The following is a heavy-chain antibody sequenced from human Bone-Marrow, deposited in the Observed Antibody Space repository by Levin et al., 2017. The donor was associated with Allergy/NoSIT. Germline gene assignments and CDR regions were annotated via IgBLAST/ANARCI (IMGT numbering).Heavy chain of an antibody. V-gene: IGHV3-23*01. J-gene: IGHJ2*01. CDR1: GFTFSSYA. CDR2: LSGRGETT. D-gene: IGHD3-16*01. Sequence: ASVKVSCAASGFTFSSYAMTWVRQAPGKGLEWISGLSGRGETTYYADSVKGRFTISRDNDKNTLFLQMNSLRTEDTALFYCAKWVRGSDGGWFFDFWGRGTLVTVAS. CDR3: AKWVRGSDGGWFFDF.